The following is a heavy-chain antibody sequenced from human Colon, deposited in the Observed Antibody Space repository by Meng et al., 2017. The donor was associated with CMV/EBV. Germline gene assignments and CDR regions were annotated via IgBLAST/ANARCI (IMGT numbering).Heavy chain of an antibody. J-gene: IGHJ4*02. D-gene: IGHD6-19*01. CDR2: IRSDGSAT. Sequence: QVAVVQSGAGVKAPWATVKVSCKPSGYTFSDYYMHWVRQAPGQGLEWMGWIRSDGSATNYAQKFRGRVTMTRDASVSTAYMELSGLTSDDTAVYFCVRSSGWSLFDYWGPGALVTVSS. CDR1: GYTFSDYY. V-gene: IGHV1-2*02. CDR3: VRSSGWSLFDY.